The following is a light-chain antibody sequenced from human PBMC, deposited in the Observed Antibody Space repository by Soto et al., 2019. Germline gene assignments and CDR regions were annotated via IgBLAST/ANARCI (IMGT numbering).Light chain of an antibody. Sequence: QSALTQPPSASGSPGQSVTISCTGTSSDVGGYNYVSWYQQHPGKAPKVIIYEVTKWPSGVPDRFSGSKSGNTASLTVSGLQAEDEADYYCTSYAGSNNLGVFGTGTKLTVL. CDR2: EVT. CDR3: TSYAGSNNLGV. CDR1: SSDVGGYNY. V-gene: IGLV2-8*01. J-gene: IGLJ1*01.